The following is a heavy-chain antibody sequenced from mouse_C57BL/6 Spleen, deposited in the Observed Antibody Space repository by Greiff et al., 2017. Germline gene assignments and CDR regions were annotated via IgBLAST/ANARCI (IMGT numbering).Heavy chain of an antibody. D-gene: IGHD1-1*01. V-gene: IGHV5-17*01. Sequence: EVKLMESGGGLVKPGGSLKLSCAASGFTFSDYGMHWVRQAPEKGLEWVAYISSGSSTIYYADTLKGRFTISRDNAKITLFLQMTSLRSEDTDIYYCARNYYGSPVDFDYWGQGTTLTVSS. CDR3: ARNYYGSPVDFDY. CDR2: ISSGSSTI. J-gene: IGHJ2*01. CDR1: GFTFSDYG.